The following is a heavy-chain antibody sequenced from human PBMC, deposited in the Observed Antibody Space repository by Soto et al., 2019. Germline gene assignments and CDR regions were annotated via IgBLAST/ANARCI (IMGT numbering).Heavy chain of an antibody. V-gene: IGHV3-23*01. J-gene: IGHJ4*02. CDR2: ISGSGGST. D-gene: IGHD2-21*02. Sequence: PGGSLRLSCAASGFTFTSYAMSWVRQAPGKGLEWVSAISGSGGSTYYADSVKGRFTISRDNSKNTMYLQMNSLRAEDTAVYYCAKDSLGGYQGGCGGDCSYDSWGQGTLVTVSS. CDR3: AKDSLGGYQGGCGGDCSYDS. CDR1: GFTFTSYA.